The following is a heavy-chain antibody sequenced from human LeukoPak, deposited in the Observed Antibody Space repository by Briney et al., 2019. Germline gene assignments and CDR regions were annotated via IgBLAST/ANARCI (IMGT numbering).Heavy chain of an antibody. J-gene: IGHJ4*02. CDR1: GGSISSTAYY. CDR2: IYYSGTT. V-gene: IGHV4-39*01. D-gene: IGHD2-2*01. CDR3: VRHRKTYCTTTRCSYYFDY. Sequence: SETLSLTCSVSGGSISSTAYYWGWIRQAPGKGLEWIGTIYYSGTTQYNPSLKSRVIISVDTSKNQFSLKVRSVIAAALAVYYCVRHRKTYCTTTRCSYYFDYWGQGALVTVSS.